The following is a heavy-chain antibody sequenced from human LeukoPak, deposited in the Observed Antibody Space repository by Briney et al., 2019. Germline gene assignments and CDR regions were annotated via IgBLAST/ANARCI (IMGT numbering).Heavy chain of an antibody. CDR3: ARGYDGYGGNSGSSCWYFDL. CDR1: GGSISSSSYY. J-gene: IGHJ2*01. V-gene: IGHV4-39*07. Sequence: KASETLSLTCTVSGGSISSSSYYWGWIRQPPGKGLEWIGSIYYSGSTYYNPSLKSRVTISVDRSKNQFSLKLSSVTAADTAVYYCARGYDGYGGNSGSSCWYFDLWGRGTLVTVSS. CDR2: IYYSGST. D-gene: IGHD4-23*01.